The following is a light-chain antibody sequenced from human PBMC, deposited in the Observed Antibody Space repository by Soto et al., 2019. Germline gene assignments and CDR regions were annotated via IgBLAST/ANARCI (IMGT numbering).Light chain of an antibody. J-gene: IGKJ4*01. Sequence: DIQMTQSPSSLSASVGDRVTITCRASQPIRSYLNWYQQKPGKAPKLLISGASTLQSGVPSRFSGSGSGTDFALTISSLQPEDFATYYCQQSFGTPRTFGGGTKVEI. CDR2: GAS. V-gene: IGKV1-39*01. CDR1: QPIRSY. CDR3: QQSFGTPRT.